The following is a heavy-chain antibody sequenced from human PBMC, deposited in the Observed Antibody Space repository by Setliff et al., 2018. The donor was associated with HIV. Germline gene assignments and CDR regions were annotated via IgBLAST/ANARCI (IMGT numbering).Heavy chain of an antibody. J-gene: IGHJ1*01. D-gene: IGHD2-21*02. CDR1: RYTFSNYW. Sequence: GESLKISCKGSRYTFSNYWIAWVRQMPGKGLEWMGITYPGDSDTRYSPSFQGRVTISAGKSISTAYLRWSSLKASDTAMYYCATSDYGGDSGHFQHWGQGTLVTAPQ. V-gene: IGHV5-51*01. CDR2: TYPGDSDT. CDR3: ATSDYGGDSGHFQH.